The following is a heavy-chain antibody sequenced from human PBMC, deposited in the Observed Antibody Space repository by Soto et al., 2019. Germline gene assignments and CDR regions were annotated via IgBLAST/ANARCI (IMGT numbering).Heavy chain of an antibody. J-gene: IGHJ6*02. CDR3: ARYCSGGSCYPSRYYYYGMDV. CDR2: IIPIFGTA. CDR1: GGTFSSYA. Sequence: SVKVSCKASGGTFSSYAISWVRQAPGQGLEWMGGIIPIFGTANYAQKFQGRVTITADESTSTAYMELSSLRSEDTAVYYCARYCSGGSCYPSRYYYYGMDVWGQGTTVTVSS. V-gene: IGHV1-69*13. D-gene: IGHD2-15*01.